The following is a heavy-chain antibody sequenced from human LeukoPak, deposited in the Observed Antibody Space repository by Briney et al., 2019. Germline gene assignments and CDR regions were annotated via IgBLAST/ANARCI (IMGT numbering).Heavy chain of an antibody. V-gene: IGHV3-23*01. CDR2: ITGSGGIT. D-gene: IGHD5-12*01. Sequence: PGGSLRLSCAASGFTFSSYAMSWVRQAPGKGLEWVSAITGSGGITYYADSVKGRFTISRDNAKNSVYLQMKSLRAEDTAVYYCARGSYGGYDYWGQGALVTVSS. CDR1: GFTFSSYA. J-gene: IGHJ4*02. CDR3: ARGSYGGYDY.